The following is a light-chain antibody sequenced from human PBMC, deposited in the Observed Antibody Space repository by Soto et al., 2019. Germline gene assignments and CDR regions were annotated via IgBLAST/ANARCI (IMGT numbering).Light chain of an antibody. V-gene: IGKV3-20*01. Sequence: EIVLTQSPGTLSLSPGERATLSCRASQSVTSSNLAWYQQKPGQAPRLLIYDASSRATGIPDRFSGSGSGTDFTLSISRLEPEDFAVYYCQQYGTTPRTFGGGTKVEIK. J-gene: IGKJ4*01. CDR1: QSVTSSN. CDR3: QQYGTTPRT. CDR2: DAS.